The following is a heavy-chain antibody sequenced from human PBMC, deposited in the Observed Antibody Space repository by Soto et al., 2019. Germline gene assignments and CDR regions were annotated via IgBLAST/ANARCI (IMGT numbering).Heavy chain of an antibody. CDR1: GFTFSSYG. D-gene: IGHD6-19*01. CDR2: ISYDGSNK. CDR3: AKDVLYVAVAVYYYYGMDV. V-gene: IGHV3-30*18. J-gene: IGHJ6*02. Sequence: QVQLVESGGGVVQPGRSLRLSCAASGFTFSSYGMHWVRQAPGKGLEWVAVISYDGSNKYYADSVKGRFTISRDNSKNTLYLQMNSLRAEDTAVYYCAKDVLYVAVAVYYYYGMDVWGQGTTVTVSS.